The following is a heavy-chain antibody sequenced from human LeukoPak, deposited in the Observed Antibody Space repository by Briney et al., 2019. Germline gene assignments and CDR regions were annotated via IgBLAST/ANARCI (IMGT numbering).Heavy chain of an antibody. CDR3: AREQAVYDYVWGSYRYFNY. D-gene: IGHD3-16*02. Sequence: PSETLSLTCTVSGGSLSSYYWHWIRQPPGKGLEWIGYIYYSGSTNYNPSLKSRVTISVDTSKNQFSLKLSSVTAADTAVYYCAREQAVYDYVWGSYRYFNYWGQGTLVTVSS. V-gene: IGHV4-59*01. J-gene: IGHJ4*02. CDR2: IYYSGST. CDR1: GGSLSSYY.